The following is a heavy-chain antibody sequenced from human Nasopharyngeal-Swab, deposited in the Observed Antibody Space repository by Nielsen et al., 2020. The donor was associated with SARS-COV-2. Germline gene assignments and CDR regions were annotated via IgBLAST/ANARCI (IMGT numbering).Heavy chain of an antibody. CDR1: GFSLSTSGMC. V-gene: IGHV2-70*01. D-gene: IGHD3-16*01. Sequence: SGPTLVKPTQTLTLTCTFSGFSLSTSGMCVSWIRQPPGKALEWLALIDWDDDKYYSTSLKTRLTISKDTSKNQVVLTMTNMDPVDTATYYCARIQAMITFGGANYYGMDVWAKGPRSPSP. CDR3: ARIQAMITFGGANYYGMDV. CDR2: IDWDDDK. J-gene: IGHJ6*02.